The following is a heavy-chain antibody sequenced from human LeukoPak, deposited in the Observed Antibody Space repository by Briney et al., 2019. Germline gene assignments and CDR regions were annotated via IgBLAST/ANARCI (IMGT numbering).Heavy chain of an antibody. CDR3: TRESGPYCPFGY. V-gene: IGHV4-4*02. J-gene: IGHJ4*02. CDR2: LSLTGRT. CDR1: GXSITSTNW. D-gene: IGHD1-26*01. Sequence: KPSETLSLTCGVSGXSITSTNWWSWVRQPPGQGLEWIGELSLTGRTNYNPSLIGRVIMSLDESRNQLSLTLTSVTAADTAMYYCTRESGPYCPFGYWGQGTLVVVPS.